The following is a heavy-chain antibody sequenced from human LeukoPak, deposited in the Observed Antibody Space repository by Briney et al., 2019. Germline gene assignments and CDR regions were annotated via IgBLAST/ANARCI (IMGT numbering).Heavy chain of an antibody. D-gene: IGHD2-21*01. CDR3: ARGDITTGGAPFDH. CDR1: GGSISSYY. J-gene: IGHJ4*02. V-gene: IGHV4-59*12. CDR2: IYYSGST. Sequence: SETLSLTCTVSGGSISSYYWSWIRQPPGKGLEWIGYIYYSGSTNYNPSLKSRVTISVDTSKNQFSLKLSSVTAADTAIYYCARGDITTGGAPFDHWGQGSLVTVSS.